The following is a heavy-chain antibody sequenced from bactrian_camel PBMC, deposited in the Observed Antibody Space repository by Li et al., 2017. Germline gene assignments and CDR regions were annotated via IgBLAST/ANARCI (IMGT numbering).Heavy chain of an antibody. Sequence: HVQLVESGGGSVQAGGSLTLSCTASNFTEFPYNNYCLGWFRQAPGKEREGVAAIDTDGAVKYADSMKGRFSVSRNNAKNTVYLQMSKLKSEDTAMYYCATVREYYNDYGSLPLSYKYWGQGTQVPSP. CDR1: NFTEFPYNNYC. J-gene: IGHJ4*01. D-gene: IGHD4*01. CDR3: ATVREYYNDYGSLPLSYKY. V-gene: IGHV3S1*01. CDR2: IDTDGAVK.